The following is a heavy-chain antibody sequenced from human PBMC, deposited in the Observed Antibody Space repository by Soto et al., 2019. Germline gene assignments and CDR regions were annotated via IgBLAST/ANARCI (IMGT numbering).Heavy chain of an antibody. CDR3: VRQGIGPLHGLVDV. D-gene: IGHD3-10*01. CDR2: IYETGST. CDR1: GGSVSSGSYY. J-gene: IGHJ6*02. V-gene: IGHV4-61*01. Sequence: PSETLSLTCTVSGGSVSSGSYYWSWIRQPPGKGLEWIGYIYETGSTSYNPSLNSRVTISLDRSTKQLSLKLSSATAADTAMYHCVRQGIGPLHGLVDVWGRGTTVTVSS.